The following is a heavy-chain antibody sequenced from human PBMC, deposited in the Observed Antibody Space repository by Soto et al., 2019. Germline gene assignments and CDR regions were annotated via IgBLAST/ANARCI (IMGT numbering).Heavy chain of an antibody. V-gene: IGHV3-74*01. CDR2: INSDGSST. CDR1: GFTFSSYW. Sequence: EVQLVESGGGLVQPGGSLRLSCAASGFTFSSYWMHWVRQAPGKGLVWVSRINSDGSSTSYADSVKGRFTISRDNAKNTLYLQMNSLRAEDTAVYYCARDRRLLWFGEPQNYYYYYGMDVWGQGTTVTVSS. J-gene: IGHJ6*02. CDR3: ARDRRLLWFGEPQNYYYYYGMDV. D-gene: IGHD3-10*01.